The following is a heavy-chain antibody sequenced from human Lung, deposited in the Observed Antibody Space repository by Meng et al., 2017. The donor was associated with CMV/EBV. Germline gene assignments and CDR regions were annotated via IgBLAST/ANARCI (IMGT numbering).Heavy chain of an antibody. J-gene: IGHJ4*02. CDR1: GGSISSGDYY. Sequence: GQLQESGPGLVKPSQTLSLTGTVSGGSISSGDYYWGWIRQPPGKGLEWIGYIYYSGSTYYNPSLKSRVTISVDTSKNQFSLKLSSVTAADTAVYYCARDRTTGRYFDYWGQGTLVTVSS. CDR3: ARDRTTGRYFDY. CDR2: IYYSGST. D-gene: IGHD4-11*01. V-gene: IGHV4-30-4*01.